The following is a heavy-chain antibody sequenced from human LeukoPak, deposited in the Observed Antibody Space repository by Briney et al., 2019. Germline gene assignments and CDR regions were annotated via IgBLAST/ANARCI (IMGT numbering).Heavy chain of an antibody. CDR2: IYYSGST. J-gene: IGHJ5*02. V-gene: IGHV4-59*01. CDR1: GGSIGSYY. Sequence: SETLSLTCIVSGGSIGSYYWSWIRQPPGKGLECIGYIYYSGSTNYNPSLKSRVTISVDTSKNQFSLKLSSVTAADTAVYYCARDQAAAGHNWFDPWGQGTLVTVSS. D-gene: IGHD6-13*01. CDR3: ARDQAAAGHNWFDP.